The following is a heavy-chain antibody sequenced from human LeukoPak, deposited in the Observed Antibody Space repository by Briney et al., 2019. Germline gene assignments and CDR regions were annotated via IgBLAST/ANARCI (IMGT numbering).Heavy chain of an antibody. V-gene: IGHV3-30*02. CDR2: IRYDGSNK. CDR3: AKRPGPAAAGTAHTYYFDY. D-gene: IGHD6-13*01. Sequence: PGGSLRLSCAASGFTFSRYALHWVRQAPGKGLEWVAFIRYDGSNKYYADSVKGRFTISRDNSKNTLYLQMNSLRAEDTAVYYCAKRPGPAAAGTAHTYYFDYWGQGTLVTVSS. J-gene: IGHJ4*01. CDR1: GFTFSRYA.